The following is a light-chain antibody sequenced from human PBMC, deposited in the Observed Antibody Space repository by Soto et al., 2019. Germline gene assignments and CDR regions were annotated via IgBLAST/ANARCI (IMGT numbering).Light chain of an antibody. CDR1: QDISIY. CDR2: AAS. J-gene: IGKJ4*01. CDR3: QRYNSAPPLT. V-gene: IGKV1-27*01. Sequence: IQMTQSPSSLSASVGDRVTITCRARQDISIYLAWYQQKPGKAPRLLIYAASTLQSGVPTRFSGSGSGTDFTLTISSLQPEDVATYYCQRYNSAPPLTFGGGTKVEFK.